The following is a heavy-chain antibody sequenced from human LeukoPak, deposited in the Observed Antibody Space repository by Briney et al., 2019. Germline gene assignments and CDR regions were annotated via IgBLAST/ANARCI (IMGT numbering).Heavy chain of an antibody. CDR3: AKDTDPKRWLPKYYFDY. CDR2: ISGSGGST. J-gene: IGHJ4*02. D-gene: IGHD5-24*01. V-gene: IGHV3-23*01. CDR1: GFTFSSYA. Sequence: QAGGSLRLSCAASGFTFSSYAMSWVRQAPGKGLEWVSAISGSGGSTYYADPVKGRFTISRDNSKNTLYLQMNSLRAEDTAVYYCAKDTDPKRWLPKYYFDYWGQGTLVTVSS.